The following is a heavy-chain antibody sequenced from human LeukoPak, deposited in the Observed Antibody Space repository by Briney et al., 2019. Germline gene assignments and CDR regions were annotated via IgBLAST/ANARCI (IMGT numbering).Heavy chain of an antibody. J-gene: IGHJ4*02. CDR3: VRGGTYCDSTCKGADY. V-gene: IGHV3-33*01. CDR1: GFIFNRFG. D-gene: IGHD2/OR15-2a*01. Sequence: GGSLRLSCAASGFIFNRFGMHWVRQAPGKGLEWVAVIWYDGSNENYADSVRGRFTISRDNAKNSLDLQMNSLRAEDTAVYYCVRGGTYCDSTCKGADYWGQGTLVAVSS. CDR2: IWYDGSNE.